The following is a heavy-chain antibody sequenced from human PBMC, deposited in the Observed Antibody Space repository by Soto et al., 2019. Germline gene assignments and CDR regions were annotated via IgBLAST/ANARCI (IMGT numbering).Heavy chain of an antibody. Sequence: GGSLRLSCAASGFTFNNYAMSWVRQAPGKGLEWVSGISGSGTYTYFADSVRGRFTISRDNSKNTLFLQMSSLRAEDTAIYYCAKSASGYYKLIDYWGQGTLVTVSS. CDR1: GFTFNNYA. D-gene: IGHD5-12*01. CDR2: ISGSGTYT. CDR3: AKSASGYYKLIDY. V-gene: IGHV3-23*01. J-gene: IGHJ4*02.